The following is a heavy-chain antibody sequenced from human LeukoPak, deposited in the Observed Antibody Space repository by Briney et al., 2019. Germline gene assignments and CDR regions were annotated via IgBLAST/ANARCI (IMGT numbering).Heavy chain of an antibody. J-gene: IGHJ4*02. D-gene: IGHD6-19*01. CDR1: GFTFSSYS. Sequence: GGSLRLSCAASGFTFSSYSMNWVRQAPGKGLEWVSYISSSSSTIYYANSVKGRFTISRDNAKNSLYLQMNSLRAEDTAVYYCARELSSGWYLFDYWGQGTLVTVSS. CDR2: ISSSSSTI. V-gene: IGHV3-48*01. CDR3: ARELSSGWYLFDY.